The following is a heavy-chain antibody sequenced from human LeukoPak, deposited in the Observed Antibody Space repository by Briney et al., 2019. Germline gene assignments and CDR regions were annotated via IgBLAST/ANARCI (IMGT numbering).Heavy chain of an antibody. V-gene: IGHV3-73*01. Sequence: GGSLRLSCAASGFTFSASAMHWVRQASGKGLEWVGRIRSKANSYATAYAASVKGWFTISRDDSKNTAYLQMNSLKTEDTAVYYCTRLPYYYDSSGYWGQGTLVTVSS. CDR3: TRLPYYYDSSGY. CDR2: IRSKANSYAT. CDR1: GFTFSASA. J-gene: IGHJ4*02. D-gene: IGHD3-22*01.